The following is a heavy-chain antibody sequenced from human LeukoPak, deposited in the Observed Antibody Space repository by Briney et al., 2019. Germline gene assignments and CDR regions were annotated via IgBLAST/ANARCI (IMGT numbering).Heavy chain of an antibody. CDR3: VKDMRGCSGGSCYGTFDY. CDR1: GFTFSSYA. V-gene: IGHV3-64D*09. D-gene: IGHD2-15*01. J-gene: IGHJ4*02. CDR2: ISSNGGST. Sequence: PGGSLRLSCSASGFTFSSYAMHWVRQAPGKGLEYVSAISSNGGSTYYADSVKGRFTISRDNSKNTLYLQMSSLRAEDTAVYYCVKDMRGCSGGSCYGTFDYWGQGTLVTVSS.